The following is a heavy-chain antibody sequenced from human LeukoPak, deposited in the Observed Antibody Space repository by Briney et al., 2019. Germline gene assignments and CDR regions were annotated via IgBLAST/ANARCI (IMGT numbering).Heavy chain of an antibody. J-gene: IGHJ3*02. D-gene: IGHD5-24*01. CDR1: GGSISSYY. V-gene: IGHV4-59*01. Sequence: SETLSLTCTVSGGSISSYYWSWIRQPPGKRLDWIGYIYYSGRTDYNPSLKSRVTISVDTSKHQFSMKLKSVTAADTAVYFCARGRWLPNAFDIWGQGTMVTVFS. CDR2: IYYSGRT. CDR3: ARGRWLPNAFDI.